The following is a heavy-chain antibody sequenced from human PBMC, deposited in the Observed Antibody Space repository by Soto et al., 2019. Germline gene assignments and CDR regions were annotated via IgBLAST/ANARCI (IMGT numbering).Heavy chain of an antibody. CDR3: ARERTYYSDSRCYFSTDGFDI. J-gene: IGHJ3*02. V-gene: IGHV3-48*02. CDR2: ISSTTRTI. D-gene: IGHD3-22*01. Sequence: DVQLVESGGDLLQPGGSLRLSCAASGFTFSNYAMNWVRQAPGKGLEWVSYISSTTRTIYYADSVKGRFTISRDNAKNSLSLQRNSLRDEDTALYYCARERTYYSDSRCYFSTDGFDIWGQGTMVTVSS. CDR1: GFTFSNYA.